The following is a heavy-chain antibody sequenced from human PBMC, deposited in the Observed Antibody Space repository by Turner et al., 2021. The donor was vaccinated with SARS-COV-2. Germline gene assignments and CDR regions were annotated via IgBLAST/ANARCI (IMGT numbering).Heavy chain of an antibody. Sequence: VQPGGSLRLSCAASGFTFSSYEMNWVRQAPGKGLEWVSYISSSGSTIYYADSVKGRFTISRDNAKNSLYLQMNSLRAEETAVYYCARDQYYDSRGYYFFRASYFDLWGRGTLVTVSS. J-gene: IGHJ2*01. CDR2: ISSSGSTI. V-gene: IGHV3-48*03. CDR1: GFTFSSYE. CDR3: ARDQYYDSRGYYFFRASYFDL. D-gene: IGHD3-22*01.